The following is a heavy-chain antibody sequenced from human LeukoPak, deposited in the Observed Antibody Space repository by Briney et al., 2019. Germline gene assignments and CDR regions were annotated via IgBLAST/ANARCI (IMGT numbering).Heavy chain of an antibody. D-gene: IGHD3-3*01. J-gene: IGHJ4*02. CDR3: ASGYLDDFWSGHF. V-gene: IGHV3-7*01. Sequence: GGSLRLSCVASGFTFSTQWMSWVRQVPGKGLEWVANIKEDGSAKYYVDSVKGRFTISRDNPKKSPYLQMDSLRAEDSAVYYCASGYLDDFWSGHFWGQGTQVTVSS. CDR2: IKEDGSAK. CDR1: GFTFSTQW.